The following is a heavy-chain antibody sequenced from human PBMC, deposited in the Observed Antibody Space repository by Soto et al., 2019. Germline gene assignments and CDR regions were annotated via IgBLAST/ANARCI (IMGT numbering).Heavy chain of an antibody. Sequence: SQTLSLTCAISGDSVSSNSAAWNWIRQSPSRGLEWLGRTYHRSKWYNDYAVSVKSRITINPDTSKNQFSLQLNSVTPEDTAVYYCARDISYSSSWYMTIFDYWGQGTLVTVSS. CDR2: TYHRSKWYN. CDR3: ARDISYSSSWYMTIFDY. V-gene: IGHV6-1*01. D-gene: IGHD6-13*01. CDR1: GDSVSSNSAA. J-gene: IGHJ4*02.